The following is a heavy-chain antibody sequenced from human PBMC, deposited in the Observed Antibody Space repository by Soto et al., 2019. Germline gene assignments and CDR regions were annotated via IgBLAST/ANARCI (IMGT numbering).Heavy chain of an antibody. D-gene: IGHD6-6*01. V-gene: IGHV5-10-1*03. Sequence: EVQLVQSGAEVKKPGESLRISCKGSGYSFTSYWISWVRQMPGKGLEWMGRIDPSDSYTNYSPSFQGHVTISADKSISTAYLQWSSLKASDIAMYYCARHSSSSYYYYYGMDVWGQGTTVTVSS. J-gene: IGHJ6*02. CDR3: ARHSSSSYYYYYGMDV. CDR1: GYSFTSYW. CDR2: IDPSDSYT.